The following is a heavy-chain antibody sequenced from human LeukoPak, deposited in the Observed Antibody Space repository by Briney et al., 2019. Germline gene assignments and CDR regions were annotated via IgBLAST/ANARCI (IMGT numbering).Heavy chain of an antibody. V-gene: IGHV4-34*01. CDR3: ARHRGSWFDP. J-gene: IGHJ5*02. CDR2: INHSGST. Sequence: SETLSLTCAVYGGSFSGYYWSWIRQPPGKWLEWIGEINHSGSTNYNPSLKSRVTISVDTSKNQFSLKLSSVTAADTAVYYCARHRGSWFDPWGQGTLVTVSS. CDR1: GGSFSGYY. D-gene: IGHD3-10*01.